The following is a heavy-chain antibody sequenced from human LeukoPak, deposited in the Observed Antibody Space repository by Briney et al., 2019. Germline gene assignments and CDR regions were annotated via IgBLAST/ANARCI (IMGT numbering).Heavy chain of an antibody. CDR1: GFPFSKYW. CDR2: MNTDGTVT. V-gene: IGHV3-74*01. CDR3: ATKQWLAPPPDS. J-gene: IGHJ4*02. Sequence: PGGTLRLSCAASGFPFSKYWMLWVRHAPGKGLESVSRMNTDGTVTTYADSVKGRFTVSRDNADYTMFLQMNSVRDGDTAVYYCATKQWLAPPPDSWGQGTPVTASS. D-gene: IGHD6-19*01.